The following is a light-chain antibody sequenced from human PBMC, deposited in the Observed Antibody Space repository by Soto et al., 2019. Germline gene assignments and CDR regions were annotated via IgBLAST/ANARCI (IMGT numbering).Light chain of an antibody. CDR2: DAS. Sequence: EIVLTQSPATLSLSPGERATLSCRACQSVSSYLAWYQQKPGQAPRLLIYDASNRATGIPARFSGSGSGTDFTLTISSLEPEDFAVYYCQQRSNSLTFGPGTKVDIK. CDR3: QQRSNSLT. J-gene: IGKJ3*01. CDR1: QSVSSY. V-gene: IGKV3-11*01.